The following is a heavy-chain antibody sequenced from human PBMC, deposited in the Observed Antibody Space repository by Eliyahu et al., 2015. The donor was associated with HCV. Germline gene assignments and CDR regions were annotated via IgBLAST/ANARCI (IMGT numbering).Heavy chain of an antibody. J-gene: IGHJ4*02. CDR1: GFTFSSYS. Sequence: EVQLVESGGGLVKPGGSLRLSCAASGFTFSSYSMNWVRQAPGKGLEWVSSISSSSSYIYYADSVKGRFTISRDNAKNSLYLQMNSLRAEDTAVYYCARDSFEEYYFDYWGQGTLVTVSS. D-gene: IGHD3-10*01. V-gene: IGHV3-21*01. CDR3: ARDSFEEYYFDY. CDR2: ISSSSSYI.